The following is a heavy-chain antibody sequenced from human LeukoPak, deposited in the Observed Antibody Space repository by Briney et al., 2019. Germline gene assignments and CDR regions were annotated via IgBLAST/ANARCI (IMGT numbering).Heavy chain of an antibody. J-gene: IGHJ4*01. Sequence: GSLRLSCAASGFTFSSYAMSWVRQAPGKGLEWVSAISGSGGSTYYADSVKGRFTISRDNSKNTLYLQMNSLRAEDTAVYYCAKDQADFWSGYYGTDYWGQGTLVTVSS. CDR3: AKDQADFWSGYYGTDY. CDR1: GFTFSSYA. CDR2: ISGSGGST. V-gene: IGHV3-23*01. D-gene: IGHD3-3*01.